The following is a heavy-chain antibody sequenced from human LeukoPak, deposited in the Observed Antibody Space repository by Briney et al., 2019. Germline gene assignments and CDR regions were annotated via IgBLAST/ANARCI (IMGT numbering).Heavy chain of an antibody. Sequence: SETLSLTCTVSGGSSSSNYWSWIRQPPGKGLEWIGYIHYTGSTNYNPSLKSRVTISIDTSKNQFSLKLSSVTAADTAVYYCARVGYYFDSSGYNRYYFDYWGQGTLATVSS. V-gene: IGHV4-59*01. J-gene: IGHJ4*02. D-gene: IGHD3-22*01. CDR1: GGSSSSNY. CDR2: IHYTGST. CDR3: ARVGYYFDSSGYNRYYFDY.